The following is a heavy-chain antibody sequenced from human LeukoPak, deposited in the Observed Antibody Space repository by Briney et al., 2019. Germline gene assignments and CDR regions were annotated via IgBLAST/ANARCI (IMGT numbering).Heavy chain of an antibody. J-gene: IGHJ4*02. CDR3: ARDSLYYYDSSARRYFDY. CDR1: GGSISSYY. Sequence: PSETLSLTCTVSGGSISSYYWSWIRHPAGKGLEWIGRIYTSGSTNYNPSLQSLVTMSVDTSKNQFSLQLSSVTAADTAVYYCARDSLYYYDSSARRYFDYWGQGTLVTVSS. CDR2: IYTSGST. V-gene: IGHV4-4*07. D-gene: IGHD3-22*01.